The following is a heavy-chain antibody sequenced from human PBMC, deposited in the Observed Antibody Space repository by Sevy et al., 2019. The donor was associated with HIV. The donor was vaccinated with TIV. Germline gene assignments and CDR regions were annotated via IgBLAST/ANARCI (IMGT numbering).Heavy chain of an antibody. CDR3: ARLFYGSADY. J-gene: IGHJ4*02. Sequence: GGSLRLSCAASGFSFSSYWMSWVSQAPGKGLEWLATINLDGSETFYVYSVKGRFTISRHNPRKSVYLQMTSLSAEDTAVYYCARLFYGSADYWGQGSLVTVSS. V-gene: IGHV3-7*01. D-gene: IGHD3-10*01. CDR1: GFSFSSYW. CDR2: INLDGSET.